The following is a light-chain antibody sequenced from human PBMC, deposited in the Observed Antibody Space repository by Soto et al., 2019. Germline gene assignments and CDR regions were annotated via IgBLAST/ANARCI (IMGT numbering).Light chain of an antibody. V-gene: IGKV3-15*01. CDR2: GAS. Sequence: EIVMTQSPATLSVSPGERATLSCRASQGLSSNLAWYQQKPGQAPRLLIYGASTRATGIPARFSGSGSGTEFTLTIGSLQSEDFAVYYCQQYNNWPLTFGGGTKVDIK. CDR3: QQYNNWPLT. CDR1: QGLSSN. J-gene: IGKJ4*01.